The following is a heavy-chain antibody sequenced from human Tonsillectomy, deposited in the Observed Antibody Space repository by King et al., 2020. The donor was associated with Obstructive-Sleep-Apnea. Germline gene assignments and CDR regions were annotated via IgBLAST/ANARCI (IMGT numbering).Heavy chain of an antibody. D-gene: IGHD6-19*01. CDR3: ARATISSAGNY. V-gene: IGHV3-48*04. Sequence: VQLVESGGGLVQPGGSLRLSCAASGFTFSSYSMNWVRQAPGKGLEWVSYISSSSSTIYYADSVKGRFTISRDNAKNSLYLQMNSLRAEDTAVYYCARATISSAGNYWGQGTLVTVSS. CDR2: ISSSSSTI. J-gene: IGHJ4*02. CDR1: GFTFSSYS.